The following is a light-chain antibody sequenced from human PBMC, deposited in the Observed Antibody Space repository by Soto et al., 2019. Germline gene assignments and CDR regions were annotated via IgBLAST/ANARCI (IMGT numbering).Light chain of an antibody. CDR2: AAS. V-gene: IGKV3-20*01. CDR1: QSVSSSY. Sequence: DIVLTQSPGTLSLSPGERATLSCRASQSVSSSYLAWYQQKPGQPPRLLIYAASSRATGIPDRFSGSGSGTDFTLTISRLEPEDFAVYYCQQYGSPPPTFGQGTK. J-gene: IGKJ1*01. CDR3: QQYGSPPPT.